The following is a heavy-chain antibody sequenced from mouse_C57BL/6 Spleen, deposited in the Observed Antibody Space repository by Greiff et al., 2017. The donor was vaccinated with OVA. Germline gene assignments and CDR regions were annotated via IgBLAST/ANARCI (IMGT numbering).Heavy chain of an antibody. V-gene: IGHV5-17*01. CDR1: GFTFSDYG. Sequence: DVKLVESGGGLVKPGGSLKLSCAASGFTFSDYGMHWVRQAPEKGLEWVAYISSGSSTIYYADTVKGRFTISRDNAKNTLFLQMTSPRSEDTAMYYCARPGLGPFDYWGQGTTLTVSS. J-gene: IGHJ2*01. D-gene: IGHD4-1*01. CDR3: ARPGLGPFDY. CDR2: ISSGSSTI.